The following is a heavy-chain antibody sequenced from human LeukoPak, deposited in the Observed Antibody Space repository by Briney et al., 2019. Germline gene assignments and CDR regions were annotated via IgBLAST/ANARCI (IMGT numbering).Heavy chain of an antibody. CDR2: ISPIFGTA. V-gene: IGHV1-69*05. CDR3: ARDARFYYDSSGYYFDY. CDR1: GGTFSSYA. J-gene: IGHJ4*02. Sequence: GASVKVSCKASGGTFSSYAISWVRQAPGQGLEWMGRISPIFGTANYAQKFQGRVTITTDESTGTAYMELSSLRSEDTAVYYCARDARFYYDSSGYYFDYWGQGTLVTVSS. D-gene: IGHD3-22*01.